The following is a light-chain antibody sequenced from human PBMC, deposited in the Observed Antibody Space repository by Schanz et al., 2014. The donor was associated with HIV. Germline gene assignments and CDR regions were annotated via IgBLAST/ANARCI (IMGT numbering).Light chain of an antibody. CDR2: GNS. CDR3: QSYDSSLSGVL. Sequence: QSVLTQPPSVSGAPGQRVTISCTGSSSNIGAGYDVHWYQQLPGTAPKLLIYGNSNRPSGVPDRFSGSKSGASASLAITGLQPEDEAEYYCQSYDSSLSGVLFGGGTKVTVL. V-gene: IGLV1-40*01. J-gene: IGLJ2*01. CDR1: SSNIGAGYD.